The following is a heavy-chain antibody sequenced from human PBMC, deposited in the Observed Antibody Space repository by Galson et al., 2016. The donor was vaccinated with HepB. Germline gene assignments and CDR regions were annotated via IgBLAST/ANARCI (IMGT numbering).Heavy chain of an antibody. CDR1: GFTVSSSY. Sequence: SLRLSCAASGFTVSSSYMSWVHQAPGKGLEWVSVIYSGGSTYYADSVKGRFTISRDNSKNTLYLQMNSLGAEDTAIYYCAVRYSSIWYFQHWGRGTLVSVSS. D-gene: IGHD6-13*01. V-gene: IGHV3-53*01. CDR3: AVRYSSIWYFQH. CDR2: IYSGGST. J-gene: IGHJ1*01.